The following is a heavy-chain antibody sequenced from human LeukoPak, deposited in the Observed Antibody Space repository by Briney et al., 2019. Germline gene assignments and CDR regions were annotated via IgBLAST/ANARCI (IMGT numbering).Heavy chain of an antibody. CDR3: ARVGIDSGSFADFDY. Sequence: HSETLSLTCTVSGYSISSDYYWGWIRQPPGEGLERIGSIYHSGSTYYNPSLKRRVTISVDPSKDQFSLKLSSVTAADTAVYFCARVGIDSGSFADFDYWGQGTLVTVSS. J-gene: IGHJ4*02. D-gene: IGHD1-26*01. CDR1: GYSISSDYY. CDR2: IYHSGST. V-gene: IGHV4-38-2*02.